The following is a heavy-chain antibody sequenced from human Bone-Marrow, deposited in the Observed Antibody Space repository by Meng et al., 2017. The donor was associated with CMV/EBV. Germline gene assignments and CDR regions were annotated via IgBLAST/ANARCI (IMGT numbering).Heavy chain of an antibody. CDR2: ISSSSSYI. Sequence: GGSLRLSCAASGFTFSSYSMNWVRQAPGKGLEWVSSISSSSSYIYYADSVKGRFTISRDNAKYSLYLPMNSLRAEDTAVYYCARDFGRYCSSTSCYGGAFDIWGQGTMVTVSS. V-gene: IGHV3-21*01. D-gene: IGHD2-2*01. J-gene: IGHJ3*02. CDR1: GFTFSSYS. CDR3: ARDFGRYCSSTSCYGGAFDI.